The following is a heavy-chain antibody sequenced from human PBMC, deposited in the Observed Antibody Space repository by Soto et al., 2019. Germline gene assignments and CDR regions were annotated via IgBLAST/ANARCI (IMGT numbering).Heavy chain of an antibody. D-gene: IGHD3-10*01. J-gene: IGHJ4*02. Sequence: GGSQILSCAASEFNFSSYAMHWVRQAPGKGLEWVAVISYDGSNKYYADSVKGRFTISRDNSKNTLYLQMNSLRAEDTAVYYCASSNPFTSHFDYWGQGTLVTVSS. CDR3: ASSNPFTSHFDY. CDR2: ISYDGSNK. V-gene: IGHV3-30-3*01. CDR1: EFNFSSYA.